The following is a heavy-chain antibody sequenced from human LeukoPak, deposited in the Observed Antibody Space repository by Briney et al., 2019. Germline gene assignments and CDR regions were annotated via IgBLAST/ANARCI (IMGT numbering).Heavy chain of an antibody. J-gene: IGHJ4*02. V-gene: IGHV5-51*01. CDR3: ARGYNSGWYYFDY. Sequence: GESLKISCKGSGYSFTTYWIGWVRQVPGKGLEWMGIIYPGDSDTRYSPSFQGQVTISADKSISTAYLQWSSLKASDTAMYYCARGYNSGWYYFDYWGQGTLVTVSS. CDR1: GYSFTTYW. CDR2: IYPGDSDT. D-gene: IGHD6-19*01.